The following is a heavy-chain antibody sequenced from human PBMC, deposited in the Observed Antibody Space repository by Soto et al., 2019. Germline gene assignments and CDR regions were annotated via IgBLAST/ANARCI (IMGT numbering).Heavy chain of an antibody. CDR1: GYIFSNFG. D-gene: IGHD2-2*01. CDR3: AKDASSWFYYYYGMDV. Sequence: IYLVQSGPEVRKPGASVKVSCKASGYIFSNFGISWVRQAPGQGLEWMGWISGYNDITNYAQKFQGRVRMTTDISTSTAYMELTTLRSEDTAVYYCAKDASSWFYYYYGMDVWGQGTTVTVSS. CDR2: ISGYNDIT. V-gene: IGHV1-18*01. J-gene: IGHJ6*02.